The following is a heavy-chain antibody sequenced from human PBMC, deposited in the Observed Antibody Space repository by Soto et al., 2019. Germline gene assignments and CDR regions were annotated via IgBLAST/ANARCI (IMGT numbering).Heavy chain of an antibody. CDR3: AKNGQPPYYYYGMDV. D-gene: IGHD2-8*01. Sequence: QGQLVQSGGEAKKPGASVKVSCKASGYTFTRYGISWVRQAPGQGLEWMGWISGYNGDTNYAQKFQGRGTMTIDTSTSTASKELRSLPSDDTAVYYCAKNGQPPYYYYGMDVWGQGTTVTVSS. CDR2: ISGYNGDT. J-gene: IGHJ6*02. CDR1: GYTFTRYG. V-gene: IGHV1-18*01.